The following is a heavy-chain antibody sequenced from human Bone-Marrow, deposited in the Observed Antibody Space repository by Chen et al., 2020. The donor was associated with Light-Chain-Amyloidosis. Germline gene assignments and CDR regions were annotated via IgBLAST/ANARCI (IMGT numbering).Heavy chain of an antibody. CDR1: GFTFSTYA. CDR2: ISYDASKK. V-gene: IGHV3-30-3*01. D-gene: IGHD3-10*01. J-gene: IGHJ3*02. CDR3: ARSYGSGRGDALDI. Sequence: QLQLVESGVGVVQPGRSLRLSCAASGFTFSTYAMYWVRQAPGKGLEWVTVISYDASKKYYADSVKGRFTISRDNSKNTLYLQMNSLRPEDTAVYYCARSYGSGRGDALDIWGQGTMVTVSS.